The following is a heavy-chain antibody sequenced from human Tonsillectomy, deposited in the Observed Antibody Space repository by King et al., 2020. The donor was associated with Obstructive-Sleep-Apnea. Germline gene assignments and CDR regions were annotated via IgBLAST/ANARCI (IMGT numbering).Heavy chain of an antibody. J-gene: IGHJ4*02. CDR1: GFTFSGYS. V-gene: IGHV3-33*01. CDR3: ASDFAMLRGDHPDNLLAF. CDR2: RWYDGSRT. Sequence: VQLVESGGGVVQPGRSLRLSCAASGFTFSGYSMHWVRQAPGKGLEWVAVRWYDGSRTEYGDSVKGRFIISRDNSKNMLYLQMSSLRADDTAMYFCASDFAMLRGDHPDNLLAFWGQGRLVPVSS. D-gene: IGHD3-10*01.